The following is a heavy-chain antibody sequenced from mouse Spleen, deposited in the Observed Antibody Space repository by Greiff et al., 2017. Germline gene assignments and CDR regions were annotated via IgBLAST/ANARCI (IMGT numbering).Heavy chain of an antibody. CDR3: ARGGHYGSSYYYFDY. J-gene: IGHJ2*01. D-gene: IGHD1-1*01. CDR1: GFTFSDYY. V-gene: IGHV5-4*02. Sequence: EVQVVESGGGLVKPGGSLKLSCAASGFTFSDYYMYWVRQTPEKRLEWVATISDGGSYTYYPDSVKGRFTISRDNAKNNLYLQMSSLKSEDTAMYYCARGGHYGSSYYYFDYWGQGTTLTVSS. CDR2: ISDGGSYT.